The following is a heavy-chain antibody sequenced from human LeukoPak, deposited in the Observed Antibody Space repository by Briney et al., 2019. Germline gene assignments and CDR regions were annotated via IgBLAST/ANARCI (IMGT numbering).Heavy chain of an antibody. Sequence: SGPTLVNPTQTLTLTCTFSGFSLSTSGMCVSWIRQPPGKALEWLARIDWDDDKYYSTSLKTRLTISKDTSKNQVVLTMTNMDPVDTATYYCARMPVVPAALVYWGQGTLVTVSS. CDR3: ARMPVVPAALVY. D-gene: IGHD2-2*01. J-gene: IGHJ4*02. CDR2: IDWDDDK. V-gene: IGHV2-70*11. CDR1: GFSLSTSGMC.